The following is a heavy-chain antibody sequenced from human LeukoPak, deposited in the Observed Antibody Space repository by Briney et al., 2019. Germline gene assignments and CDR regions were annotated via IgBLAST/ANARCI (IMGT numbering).Heavy chain of an antibody. J-gene: IGHJ4*02. CDR2: INSDGSST. CDR3: ARTYDSSGYQL. D-gene: IGHD3-22*01. V-gene: IGHV3-74*01. CDR1: GFTFSSYW. Sequence: GGSLRLSCAASGFTFSSYWMHWVRQAPGKGLVWVSRINSDGSSTSYADSVKGRFTISRDNAKNTLYLQMNSLRAEDTAVYYCARTYDSSGYQLWGQGTLVTVSS.